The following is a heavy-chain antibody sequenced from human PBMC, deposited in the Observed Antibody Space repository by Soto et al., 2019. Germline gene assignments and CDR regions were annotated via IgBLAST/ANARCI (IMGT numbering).Heavy chain of an antibody. V-gene: IGHV1-2*04. D-gene: IGHD3-22*01. CDR3: ARARSSGPHPPFDY. CDR1: GYTFTGYY. J-gene: IGHJ4*02. Sequence: ASVKVSCKASGYTFTGYYMHWVRQAPGQGLEWMGWINPNSGGTNYAQKFQGWVTMTRDTSIRTAYMELSRLRSDDTAVYYCARARSSGPHPPFDYWGQGTLVTVSS. CDR2: INPNSGGT.